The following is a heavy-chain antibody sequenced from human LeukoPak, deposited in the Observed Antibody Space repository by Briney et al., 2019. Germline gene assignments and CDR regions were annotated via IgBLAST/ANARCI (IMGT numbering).Heavy chain of an antibody. J-gene: IGHJ4*02. Sequence: PGGSLRLSCADSGFTFSSYGMHWVRQAPGKGLEWVAVISYDGSNKYYADSVKGRFTISRDNSKNTLYLQMNSPRAEDTAVYYCAKDKGVVVVAATSYFDYWGQGTLVTVSS. D-gene: IGHD2-15*01. CDR3: AKDKGVVVVAATSYFDY. CDR1: GFTFSSYG. CDR2: ISYDGSNK. V-gene: IGHV3-30*18.